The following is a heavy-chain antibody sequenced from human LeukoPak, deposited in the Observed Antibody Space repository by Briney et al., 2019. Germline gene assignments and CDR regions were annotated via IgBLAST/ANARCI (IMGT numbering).Heavy chain of an antibody. Sequence: GGSLRLSCAASGFTFSNYWMSWVRQASGKGLEWVANIKQDGSEKYYVDSVKGRFTISRDNSKNTLYLQMNSLRAEDTTVYYCAREIAAAGGGIDAFDIWGQGTMVTVSS. J-gene: IGHJ3*02. D-gene: IGHD6-13*01. CDR3: AREIAAAGGGIDAFDI. CDR2: IKQDGSEK. V-gene: IGHV3-7*01. CDR1: GFTFSNYW.